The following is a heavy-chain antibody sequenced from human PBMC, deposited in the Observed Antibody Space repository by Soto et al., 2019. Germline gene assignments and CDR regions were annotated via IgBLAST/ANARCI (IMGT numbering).Heavy chain of an antibody. V-gene: IGHV1-18*04. CDR2: ISGYNGDI. D-gene: IGHD1-26*01. Sequence: QVHLVQSGGEVKKPGASVKVSCKASGYTFNRHGITWVRQAPGQGLEWMGWISGYNGDINYEQKFQGRVTLSSDTLTSTVYLELKSLRFDDTAVYYCARVRIVGAXXXDFWGQXTLVTV. CDR1: GYTFNRHG. CDR3: ARVRIVGAXXXDF. J-gene: IGHJ4*02.